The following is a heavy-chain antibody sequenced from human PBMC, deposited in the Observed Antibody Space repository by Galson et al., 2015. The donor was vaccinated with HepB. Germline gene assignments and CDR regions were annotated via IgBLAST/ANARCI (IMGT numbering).Heavy chain of an antibody. Sequence: SLRLSCAASGFTFNNAWMNWVRQAPGKGLKWVGRIKSKTDGGTTDYAAPVKGRFTISRDDSKNTLYLQMNSLKTEDTAVYYCWVVVPAAIRREFWGQGTLVTVSS. D-gene: IGHD2-2*02. V-gene: IGHV3-15*01. CDR3: WVVVPAAIRREF. J-gene: IGHJ4*02. CDR1: GFTFNNAW. CDR2: IKSKTDGGTT.